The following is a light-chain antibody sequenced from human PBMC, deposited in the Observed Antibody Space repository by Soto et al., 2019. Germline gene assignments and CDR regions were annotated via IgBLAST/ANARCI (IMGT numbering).Light chain of an antibody. CDR1: NSDVNY. J-gene: IGLJ1*01. V-gene: IGLV2-14*01. CDR2: EVI. CDR3: SSSTSSNTFV. Sequence: QSVLAQPASVSGAPGQSITVSCTGTNSDVNYVSWHQQHPGKAPKLMIYEVINRSSGVSTRFSGSESGNTASLTISGLQAEDEADYYCSSSTSSNTFVFGTGTKVTVL.